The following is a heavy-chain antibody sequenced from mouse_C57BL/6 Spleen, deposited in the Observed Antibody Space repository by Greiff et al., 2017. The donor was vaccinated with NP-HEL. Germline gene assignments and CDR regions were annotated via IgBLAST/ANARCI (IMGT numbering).Heavy chain of an antibody. D-gene: IGHD1-1*01. V-gene: IGHV1-15*01. CDR3: TRQDYGSSSFDY. CDR2: IDPETGGT. J-gene: IGHJ2*01. Sequence: VQLQQSGAELVRPGASVTLSCKASGYTFTDYEMHWVKQTPVHGLEWIGAIDPETGGTAYNQKFKGKAILTADKSSSTAYMELRGLTSEDSAVYYCTRQDYGSSSFDYWGQGTTLTVSS. CDR1: GYTFTDYE.